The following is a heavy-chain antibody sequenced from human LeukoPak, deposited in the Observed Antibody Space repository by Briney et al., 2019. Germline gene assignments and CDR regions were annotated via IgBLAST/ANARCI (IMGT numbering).Heavy chain of an antibody. CDR1: GYTFTKYA. V-gene: IGHV7-4-1*02. J-gene: IGHJ5*02. D-gene: IGHD3-10*01. CDR2: INTNTGNP. Sequence: ASVKVSCKASGYTFTKYAMNWVRQAPGQGLEWMGWINTNTGNPTYAQGFTGRFVFSLDTSVSTAYLQISSLKAEGTAVYYCARSTIAAWFGVGWFDPWGQGTLVTVSA. CDR3: ARSTIAAWFGVGWFDP.